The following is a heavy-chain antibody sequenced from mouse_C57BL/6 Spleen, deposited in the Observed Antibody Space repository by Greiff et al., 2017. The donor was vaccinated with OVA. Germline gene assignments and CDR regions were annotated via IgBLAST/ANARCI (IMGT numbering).Heavy chain of an antibody. CDR2: INPNNGGT. J-gene: IGHJ4*01. D-gene: IGHD1-1*01. Sequence: VQLQQSGPELVKPGASVKISCKASGYTFTDYYMNWVKQSHGKSLEWIGDINPNNGGTSYNQTFKGKATLTVDKSSSTAYMELRSLTSEDSAGYYCATMTTVVEGDYYAMDYWGQGTSVTVSS. CDR3: ATMTTVVEGDYYAMDY. CDR1: GYTFTDYY. V-gene: IGHV1-26*01.